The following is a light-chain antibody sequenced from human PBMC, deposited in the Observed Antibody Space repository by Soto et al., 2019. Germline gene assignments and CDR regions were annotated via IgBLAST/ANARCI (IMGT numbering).Light chain of an antibody. CDR2: LGS. CDR1: QSLLHSNGYNY. V-gene: IGKV2-28*01. Sequence: DIVMTQSPLSLPVTPGEPASISCRSNQSLLHSNGYNYLDWYLQKPGQSPQLLIYLGSYRASGVPDRFSGSGSGTDFTLKISRVEAEDVGVYYCMQALQTRTFGQGTKV. J-gene: IGKJ1*01. CDR3: MQALQTRT.